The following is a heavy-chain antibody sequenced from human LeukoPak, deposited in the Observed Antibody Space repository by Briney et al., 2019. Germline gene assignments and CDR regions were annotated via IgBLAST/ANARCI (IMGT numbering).Heavy chain of an antibody. J-gene: IGHJ3*02. CDR2: INSDGTST. V-gene: IGHV3-74*01. Sequence: PGGSLRLSCAASGFTVSNFWMHWVRQAPGQGLVWVSRINSDGTSTNYADSVKGRLTISRDNTKNTLYLQMNSLTVEDTAVYYCARETWSWGGDAFDIWGRGTMVTVSS. D-gene: IGHD3-16*01. CDR3: ARETWSWGGDAFDI. CDR1: GFTVSNFW.